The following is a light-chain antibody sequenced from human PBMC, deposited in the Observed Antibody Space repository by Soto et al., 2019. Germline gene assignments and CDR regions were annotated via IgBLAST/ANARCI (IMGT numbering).Light chain of an antibody. V-gene: IGKV3-15*01. CDR1: QSVGSH. CDR2: GAS. CDR3: QQYDNWPPFT. Sequence: EIVMTQSPATLSVSPGERATLSCRASQSVGSHLAWYQQRPGQAPRLLIYGASYRATGIPARFSGSGSGTDFTLTISSLQSEDFAVYYCQQYDNWPPFTFGPGTKVISN. J-gene: IGKJ3*01.